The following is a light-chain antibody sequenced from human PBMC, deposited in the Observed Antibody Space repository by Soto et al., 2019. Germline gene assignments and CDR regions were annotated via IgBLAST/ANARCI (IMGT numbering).Light chain of an antibody. CDR1: QPVSAY. Sequence: EIVFTQSPATLSLSPGERATLSCRASQPVSAYIGWFQQKPGQAPRLLIYDASNRAAGIPARFSGSGSATDFTLTISNLEPEDSAVYYCQQRAIWVTFGQGTRLEIK. V-gene: IGKV3-11*01. CDR2: DAS. J-gene: IGKJ5*01. CDR3: QQRAIWVT.